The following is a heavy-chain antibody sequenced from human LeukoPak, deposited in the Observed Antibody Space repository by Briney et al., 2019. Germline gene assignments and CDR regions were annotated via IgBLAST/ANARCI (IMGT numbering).Heavy chain of an antibody. D-gene: IGHD4-17*01. CDR2: ISSSGSTI. CDR1: GFTFSSYG. CDR3: AKDRGSGDDYYYYYMDV. Sequence: GGPLRLSCAASGFTFSSYGMSWVRQAPGKGLEWVSYISSSGSTIYYADSVKGRFTISRDNSKNTLYLQMNSLGAEDTAVYYCAKDRGSGDDYYYYYMDVWGKGTTVTVSS. J-gene: IGHJ6*03. V-gene: IGHV3-48*01.